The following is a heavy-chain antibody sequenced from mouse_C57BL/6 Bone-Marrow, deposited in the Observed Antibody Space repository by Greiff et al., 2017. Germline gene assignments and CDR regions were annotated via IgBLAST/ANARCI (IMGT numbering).Heavy chain of an antibody. CDR1: GYTFPSYW. Sequence: QVQLQQPGAELVKPGASVKLSCKASGYTFPSYWMHWVKQRPGQGLEWIGMIHPNSGSTNYNEKFKSKATLTVDKSSSTAYMQLSSLTSEDSAVYYCARSGYYVYYAMDYWGQGTSVTVSS. V-gene: IGHV1-64*01. D-gene: IGHD2-3*01. J-gene: IGHJ4*01. CDR3: ARSGYYVYYAMDY. CDR2: IHPNSGST.